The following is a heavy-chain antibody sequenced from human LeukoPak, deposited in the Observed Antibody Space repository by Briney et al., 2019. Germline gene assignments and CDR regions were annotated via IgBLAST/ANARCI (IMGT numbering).Heavy chain of an antibody. J-gene: IGHJ3*02. Sequence: SETLSLTCTVSGGSISSNSYYWGRLRQPPGKGLEWIGSIYYSSITYSNSSLKSRFTISVDTSKNQFSLKLSSVTAADTAVYYCASLYFYDSSSYFSLDAFDIWGQGTMVTVSS. CDR2: IYYSSIT. V-gene: IGHV4-39*01. D-gene: IGHD3-22*01. CDR3: ASLYFYDSSSYFSLDAFDI. CDR1: GGSISSNSYY.